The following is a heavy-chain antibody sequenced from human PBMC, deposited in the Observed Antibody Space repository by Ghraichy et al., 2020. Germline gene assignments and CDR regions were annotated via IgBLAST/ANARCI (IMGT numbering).Heavy chain of an antibody. Sequence: SETLSLTCTVSGGSICTNKWWGWVRQVPGKGLEWIGEVNHSGSTSYIPSLQSRVTISVDRSKSQFSLKLTSVTAADTAVYYCARVSDGDFDYWGQGTLVTVSS. CDR3: ARVSDGDFDY. J-gene: IGHJ4*02. CDR1: GGSICTNKW. CDR2: VNHSGST. D-gene: IGHD6-25*01. V-gene: IGHV4-4*02.